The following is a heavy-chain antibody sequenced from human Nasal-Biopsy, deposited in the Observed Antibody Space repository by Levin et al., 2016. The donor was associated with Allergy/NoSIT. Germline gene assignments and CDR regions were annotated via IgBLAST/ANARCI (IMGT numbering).Heavy chain of an antibody. V-gene: IGHV4-30-2*01. CDR1: GGSINSGAHS. CDR2: IYRGGHT. CDR3: SRVPCSGEGCNSGWFDP. D-gene: IGHD2-15*01. J-gene: IGHJ5*02. Sequence: SETLSLTCAVSGGSINSGAHSWSWIRQPVGEGLEWIGHIYRGGHTYFDPSLKNRVSMSIDTSRNQFSLTLSSVTAADTAVYYCSRVPCSGEGCNSGWFDPWGQGIPVTVSS.